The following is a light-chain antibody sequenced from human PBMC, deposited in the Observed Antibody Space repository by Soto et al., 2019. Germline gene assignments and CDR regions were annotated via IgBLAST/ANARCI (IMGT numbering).Light chain of an antibody. J-gene: IGKJ4*01. CDR1: QSVSSSS. CDR3: QQYGRSPLT. Sequence: EIVLAQSPGAQSLSPGERAARSCRGSQSVSSSSLAWYQQRPGQAPRLLIYGASIRATDIPDRFSGSGSGTDFTLTISRLEPEDFAVYYCQQYGRSPLTFGGGTKVDIK. CDR2: GAS. V-gene: IGKV3-20*01.